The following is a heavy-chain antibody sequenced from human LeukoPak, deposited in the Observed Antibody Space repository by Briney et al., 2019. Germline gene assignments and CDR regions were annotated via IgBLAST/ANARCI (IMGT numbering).Heavy chain of an antibody. CDR1: GYTFTSYY. V-gene: IGHV1-46*01. Sequence: ASVKVSCKASGYTFTSYYMHWVRQAPGQGLEWMGIFNPSGGSTSYAQKFQGRVTMTRDTSTSTVYMELSSLRSEDTAVYYCARELVVVVAATNGMDVWGQGTTVTVSS. D-gene: IGHD2-15*01. J-gene: IGHJ6*02. CDR2: FNPSGGST. CDR3: ARELVVVVAATNGMDV.